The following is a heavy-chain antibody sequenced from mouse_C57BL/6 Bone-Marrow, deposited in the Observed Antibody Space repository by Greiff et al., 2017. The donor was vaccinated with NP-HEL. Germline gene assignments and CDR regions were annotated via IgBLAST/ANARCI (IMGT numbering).Heavy chain of an antibody. CDR3: ARHRGLALFDY. D-gene: IGHD3-3*01. CDR1: GFTFSSYG. V-gene: IGHV5-6*01. J-gene: IGHJ2*01. CDR2: ISSGGSYT. Sequence: EVQVVESGGDLVKPGGSLKLSCAASGFTFSSYGMSWVRQTPDKRLEWVATISSGGSYTYYPDSVKGRFTISRDNAKNTLYLQMSSLKSEDTAMYYCARHRGLALFDYWGQGTTLTVSS.